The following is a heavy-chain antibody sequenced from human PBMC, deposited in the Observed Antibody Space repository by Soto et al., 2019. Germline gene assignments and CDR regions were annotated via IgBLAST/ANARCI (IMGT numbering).Heavy chain of an antibody. CDR2: ISGSGGST. J-gene: IGHJ4*02. Sequence: HPGGSLRLSCAASGFTFSSYAISWGRQAPGKGLEWVSAISGSGGSTYYADSVKGRFTISRDNSKNTLYLQMNSLRAEDTAVYYCAKDLQSGPFDYWGQGTLVTVSS. D-gene: IGHD1-1*01. V-gene: IGHV3-23*01. CDR3: AKDLQSGPFDY. CDR1: GFTFSSYA.